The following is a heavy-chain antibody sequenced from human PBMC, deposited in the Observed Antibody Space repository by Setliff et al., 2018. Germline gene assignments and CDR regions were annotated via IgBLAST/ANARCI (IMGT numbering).Heavy chain of an antibody. CDR1: GFTFKNAW. V-gene: IGHV3-15*01. CDR3: ATGPRDSRNYLTWLGS. D-gene: IGHD3-22*01. J-gene: IGHJ5*01. CDR2: IKSSIEGATS. Sequence: GGSLRLSCSASGFTFKNAWMTWVRQAPGKGPEWVGRIKSSIEGATSDYGAPAKGRFTISRDDSKQMIFLQMHNLKTEDTGFYYCATGPRDSRNYLTWLGSWGQGTLVTAPQ.